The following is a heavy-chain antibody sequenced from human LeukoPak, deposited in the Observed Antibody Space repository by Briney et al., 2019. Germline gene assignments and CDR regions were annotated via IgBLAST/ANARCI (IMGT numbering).Heavy chain of an antibody. D-gene: IGHD5-12*01. CDR3: VREGLYSGYEWY. CDR1: GFTFSSYA. V-gene: IGHV3-30-3*01. J-gene: IGHJ4*02. CDR2: ISYDGSNK. Sequence: GGSLRLSCAASGFTFSSYAMHWVRQAPGKGLEWVAVISYDGSNKYYADSVKGRFTISRDNAKNSLYLQMNSLRAEDTAVYYCVREGLYSGYEWYWGQGTLVTVSS.